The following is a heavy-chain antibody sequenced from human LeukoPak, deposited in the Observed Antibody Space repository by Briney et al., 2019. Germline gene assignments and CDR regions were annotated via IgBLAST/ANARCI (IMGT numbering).Heavy chain of an antibody. CDR1: GYSFTNFW. CDR2: IYPTDSDP. V-gene: IGHV5-51*01. D-gene: IGHD3-10*01. CDR3: ARLILNYGWD. Sequence: GESLKISCKGSGYSFTNFWIGWVRQMPGKGPEWMGVIYPTDSDPKYSPSFQGQVTISVDKSISTAYLQWSSLKASDTAMYYCARLILNYGWDWGQGTLVTVSS. J-gene: IGHJ4*02.